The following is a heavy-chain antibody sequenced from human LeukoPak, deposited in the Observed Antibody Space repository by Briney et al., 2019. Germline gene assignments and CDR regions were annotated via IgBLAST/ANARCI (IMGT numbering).Heavy chain of an antibody. D-gene: IGHD6-19*01. Sequence: SETLSLTCSVSGYSFTSGHYWGWIRQPPGKGLEWIGYIYTSGSTNYNPSLKSRVTISVDTSKNQFSLKLSSVTAADTAVYYCARHARTGWYPYYYYYMDVWGKGTTVTVSS. V-gene: IGHV4-4*09. CDR2: IYTSGST. CDR3: ARHARTGWYPYYYYYMDV. J-gene: IGHJ6*03. CDR1: GYSFTSGHY.